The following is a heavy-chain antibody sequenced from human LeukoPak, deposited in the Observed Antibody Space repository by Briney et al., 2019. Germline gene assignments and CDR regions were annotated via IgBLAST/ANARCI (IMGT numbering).Heavy chain of an antibody. CDR3: ARDLEVRGVLYYFDY. CDR1: GYTFTGYY. D-gene: IGHD3-10*01. CDR2: INPNSGGT. J-gene: IGHJ4*02. V-gene: IGHV1-2*02. Sequence: ASVKVSCKASGYTFTGYYMHWVRQAPGQGLEWMGWINPNSGGTNYAQKFQDRATMTRDTSISTAYMELSRLRSDDTAVYYCARDLEVRGVLYYFDYWGQGTPVTVSS.